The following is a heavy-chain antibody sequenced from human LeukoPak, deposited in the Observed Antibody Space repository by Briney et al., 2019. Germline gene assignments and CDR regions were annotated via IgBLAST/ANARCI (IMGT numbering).Heavy chain of an antibody. CDR2: ISAHNGNT. CDR3: ARDKHYGGIPVFDY. J-gene: IGHJ4*02. D-gene: IGHD4-17*01. V-gene: IGHV1-18*01. CDR1: GYTFTNYG. Sequence: ASVKVSCEASGYTFTNYGISWVRQAPGQGLEWMGWISAHNGNTNYAQKLQGRVTMTTDTSTSTAYMELRSLRSDDTAVYYCARDKHYGGIPVFDYWGQGTLVTVSS.